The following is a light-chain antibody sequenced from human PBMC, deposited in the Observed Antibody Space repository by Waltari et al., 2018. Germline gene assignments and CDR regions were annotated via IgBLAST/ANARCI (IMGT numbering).Light chain of an antibody. V-gene: IGLV2-14*01. CDR1: SNDVVRDRY. Sequence: QSALTHTASVSGSPGLSITISCTGTSNDVVRDRYVAWYQQHTDKAPKLMIFEVSKRPSGVSNRFSGSKSDNTASLTISGLQAEDEADYFCKSYTTKNTWVFGGGTKLTVL. J-gene: IGLJ3*02. CDR3: KSYTTKNTWV. CDR2: EVS.